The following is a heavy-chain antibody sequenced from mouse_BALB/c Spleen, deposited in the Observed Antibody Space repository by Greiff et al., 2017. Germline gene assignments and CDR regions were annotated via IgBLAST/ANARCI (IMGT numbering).Heavy chain of an antibody. CDR1: GSTFTSYV. D-gene: IGHD2-4*01. J-gene: IGHJ3*01. V-gene: IGHV1-14*01. CDR2: INPYNDGT. CDR3: AGVYYDYGFAY. Sequence: EVQLQQSGPELVKPGASVKMSCKASGSTFTSYVMHWVKQKPGQGLEWIGYINPYNDGTKYNEKFKGKATLTSDKSSSTAYMELSSLTSEDSAVYYCAGVYYDYGFAYWGQGTLVTVSA.